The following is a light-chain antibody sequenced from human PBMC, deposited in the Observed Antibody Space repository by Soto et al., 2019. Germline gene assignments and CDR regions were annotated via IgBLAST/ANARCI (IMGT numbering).Light chain of an antibody. CDR3: ASFRSGTILV. V-gene: IGLV2-14*01. J-gene: IGLJ1*01. Sequence: QSVLTQPASVSGSPGQSVTISCTGPRSDIGDSNFISWYQHSPGKAPRLLIYEVNNRPSGVSKRVSGANAGNTASLTISGLLDDEEADYFCASFRSGTILVFGSGTKVTVL. CDR1: RSDIGDSNF. CDR2: EVN.